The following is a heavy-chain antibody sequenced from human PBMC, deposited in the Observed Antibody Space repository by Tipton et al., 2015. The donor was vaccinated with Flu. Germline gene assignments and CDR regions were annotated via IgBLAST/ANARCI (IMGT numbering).Heavy chain of an antibody. J-gene: IGHJ5*02. CDR1: GGSINSYY. CDR2: IHRTGNT. CDR3: ARRDYSNYVSEPKNWFDP. D-gene: IGHD4-11*01. Sequence: LRLSCSVSGGSINSYYWGWIRQPPGKGLEWIGNIHRTGNTYHNPSLKGRVTISVDTSKNQFSLKLSSVTAADTAVYYCARRDYSNYVSEPKNWFDPWGQGTLVTVSS. V-gene: IGHV4-59*08.